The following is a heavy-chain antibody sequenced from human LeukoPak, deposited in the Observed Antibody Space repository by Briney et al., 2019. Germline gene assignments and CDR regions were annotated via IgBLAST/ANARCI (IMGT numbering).Heavy chain of an antibody. Sequence: SVKVSCKASGGTFSSYAISWVRQAPGQGLEWMGGIIPIFGTANYAQKFQGRVTITADKSTSTAYMELSSLRSEDTAVYYCARKMATTHHAFDIWGQGTMVTVSS. CDR1: GGTFSSYA. D-gene: IGHD5-24*01. J-gene: IGHJ3*02. CDR2: IIPIFGTA. CDR3: ARKMATTHHAFDI. V-gene: IGHV1-69*06.